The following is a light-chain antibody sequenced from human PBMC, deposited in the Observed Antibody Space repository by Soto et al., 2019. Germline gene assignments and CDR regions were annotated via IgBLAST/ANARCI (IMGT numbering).Light chain of an antibody. V-gene: IGKV1-6*01. J-gene: IGKJ1*01. Sequence: ATQMTQSPCSLSASVGERVTIACGASQGIRTELGWYQQKPGEAPKLLIYAASTLQSGGPSRFSGSGSGTDFTLTISSLQPEDFATYYCLQDYDYPRTIGQGTKVEMK. CDR2: AAS. CDR3: LQDYDYPRT. CDR1: QGIRTE.